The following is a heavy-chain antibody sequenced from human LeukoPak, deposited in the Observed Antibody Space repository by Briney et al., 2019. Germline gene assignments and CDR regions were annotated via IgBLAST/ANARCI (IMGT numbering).Heavy chain of an antibody. Sequence: PSETLSLTCAVSGYSISSGYYWGWIRQPPGKGLEWVGSIYHSGSTYYNPSLKSRVTISVDTSKNQFSLKPISVTAADTAVYYCARRVESSGYSFDYWGQGTLVTVSS. CDR3: ARRVESSGYSFDY. D-gene: IGHD3-22*01. CDR2: IYHSGST. V-gene: IGHV4-38-2*01. CDR1: GYSISSGYY. J-gene: IGHJ4*02.